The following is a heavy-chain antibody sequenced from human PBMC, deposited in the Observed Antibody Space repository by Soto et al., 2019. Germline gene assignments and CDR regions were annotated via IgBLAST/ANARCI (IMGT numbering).Heavy chain of an antibody. CDR1: GFTFSSYS. J-gene: IGHJ4*02. Sequence: GGSLRLSCAASGFTFSSYSMNWVRRAPGKGLEWVSSISSSSSYIYYADSVKGRFTISRDNAKNSLYLQMNSLRAEDTAVYYCARDPLAAAGTPNFDYWGQGTLVTVSS. D-gene: IGHD6-13*01. V-gene: IGHV3-21*01. CDR2: ISSSSSYI. CDR3: ARDPLAAAGTPNFDY.